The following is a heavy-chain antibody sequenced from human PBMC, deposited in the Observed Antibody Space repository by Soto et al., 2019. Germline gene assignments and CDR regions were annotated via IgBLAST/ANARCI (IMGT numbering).Heavy chain of an antibody. CDR1: GFTFSSYS. Sequence: EVQLVESGGGLVKPGGSLRLSCAASGFTFSSYSMNWVRQAPGKGLEWVSSISSSSSYIYYADSVKGRFTISRDNAKNSLDLQMNSLRAEDTAVYYCAKEAGELSTRSFDYWGQGTLFTVSS. CDR2: ISSSSSYI. CDR3: AKEAGELSTRSFDY. D-gene: IGHD3-16*02. J-gene: IGHJ4*02. V-gene: IGHV3-21*01.